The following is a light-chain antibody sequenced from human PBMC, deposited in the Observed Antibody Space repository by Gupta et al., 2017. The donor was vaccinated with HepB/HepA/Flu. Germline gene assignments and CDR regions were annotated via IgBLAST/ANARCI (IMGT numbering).Light chain of an antibody. J-gene: IGKJ4*01. Sequence: EIVLTQSPATLSLSPGERATLSCRDSQSVSSYLAWYQQKPGQAPRLLIYGASNRATGIPDSFSGSGYEKDFTLTSSSREHEDVAVYYGQQRSNLLTFGGGTKVDIK. CDR1: QSVSSY. CDR2: GAS. V-gene: IGKV3-11*01. CDR3: QQRSNLLT.